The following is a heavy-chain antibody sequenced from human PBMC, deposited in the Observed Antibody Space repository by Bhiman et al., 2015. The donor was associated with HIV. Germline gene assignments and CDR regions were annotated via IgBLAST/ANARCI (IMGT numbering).Heavy chain of an antibody. D-gene: IGHD1-7*01. V-gene: IGHV3-21*03. CDR2: ISSSSSYI. Sequence: EVQLVESGGGLVKPGGSLRLSCAASGFXFSSYSMNWVRQAPGKGLEWVSSISSSSSYIYYADSVKGRFTISRDNAKNSLYLQMNSLRAEDTAVYYCATEPGGTTQGRFDYWGQGTLVTVSS. CDR1: GFXFSSYS. CDR3: ATEPGGTTQGRFDY. J-gene: IGHJ4*02.